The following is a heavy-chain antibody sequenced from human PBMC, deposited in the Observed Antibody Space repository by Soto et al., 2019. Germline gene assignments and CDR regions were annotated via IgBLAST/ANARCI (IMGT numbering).Heavy chain of an antibody. V-gene: IGHV3-53*02. CDR2: LYSGGST. D-gene: IGHD3-10*01. CDR1: GLTVSSNY. Sequence: EVQLVETGGGWIQPGGSLRLSCAASGLTVSSNYMNWVRQAPGKGLEWVSVLYSGGSTHYAGSVKGRFIISRANSKNTLYLQMNSLRVEDTAVYYCARDRPGDEGDGFDIWGHGTMVTVSS. CDR3: ARDRPGDEGDGFDI. J-gene: IGHJ3*02.